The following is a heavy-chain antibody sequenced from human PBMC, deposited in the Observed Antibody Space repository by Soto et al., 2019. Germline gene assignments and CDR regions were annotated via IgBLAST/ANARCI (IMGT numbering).Heavy chain of an antibody. V-gene: IGHV4-34*01. CDR3: ARGLGYCSGGSCSRAGVYFDY. J-gene: IGHJ4*02. D-gene: IGHD2-15*01. Sequence: SETLSLTCDVYGGSFSGYYWSWIRQPPGKGLKWIGEIKHRKNTNYNPSLKSRVNISVDTSKNQFSLKLNSVTAADTAVYYFARGLGYCSGGSCSRAGVYFDYWGQETLVTVSS. CDR1: GGSFSGYY. CDR2: IKHRKNT.